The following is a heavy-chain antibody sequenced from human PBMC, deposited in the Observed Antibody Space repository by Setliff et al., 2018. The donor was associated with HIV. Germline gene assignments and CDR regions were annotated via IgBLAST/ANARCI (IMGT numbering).Heavy chain of an antibody. V-gene: IGHV5-51*01. CDR2: IYPGDSDT. D-gene: IGHD3-3*01. J-gene: IGHJ6*03. Sequence: GASLKISCKGSGYSFTSYWIAWVRQMPGKGLEWMGIIYPGDSDTRYSPSFQGQVTISADKSISTAYLQWSSLKASDTAMYYCARHTRQLEFLEWLSPHYYHYYYMDVWGQGTTVTVSS. CDR1: GYSFTSYW. CDR3: ARHTRQLEFLEWLSPHYYHYYYMDV.